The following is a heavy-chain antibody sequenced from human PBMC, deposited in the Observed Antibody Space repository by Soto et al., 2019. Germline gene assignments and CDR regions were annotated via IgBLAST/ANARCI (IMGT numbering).Heavy chain of an antibody. Sequence: EVQLLESGGGLVQPGESLRLSCAVSGFTFNNYAMSWVRQAPGKGLEWVSIISGTGDATYYEDSVKGRFTISRDNSKNTLYLQMNSLTAEDTAIYDSAKWGSSKNLDNWGQGNLVTGPS. CDR3: AKWGSSKNLDN. J-gene: IGHJ4*02. V-gene: IGHV3-23*01. D-gene: IGHD3-16*01. CDR1: GFTFNNYA. CDR2: ISGTGDAT.